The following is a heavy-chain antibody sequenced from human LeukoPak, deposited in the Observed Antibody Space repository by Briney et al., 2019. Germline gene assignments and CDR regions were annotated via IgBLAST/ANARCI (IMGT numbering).Heavy chain of an antibody. CDR2: IKQDGSEK. CDR1: GFTFDDYG. Sequence: GGSLRLSCAASGFTFDDYGMSWVRQAPGKGLEWVANIKQDGSEKYYVDSVKGRFTISRDNAKNSLYLQMNSLRAEDTAVYYCARDYGLRYFDYWGQGTLVTVSS. V-gene: IGHV3-7*01. D-gene: IGHD3-16*01. CDR3: ARDYGLRYFDY. J-gene: IGHJ4*02.